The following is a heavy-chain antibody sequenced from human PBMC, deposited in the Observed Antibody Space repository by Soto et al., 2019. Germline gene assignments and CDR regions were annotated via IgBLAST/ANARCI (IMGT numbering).Heavy chain of an antibody. CDR2: ISSSGGST. D-gene: IGHD1-26*01. J-gene: IGHJ4*02. CDR1: GFTFSSYA. CDR3: ATFSGATSYSFDY. V-gene: IGHV3-23*01. Sequence: PGGSLGLSCAAAGFTFSSYAMSWVRQAPGKGLEWVSAISSSGGSTYYADSVKGRFSITRDNSKNTLYLQMNSLRAEDTDVYYCATFSGATSYSFDYWGQGTLVTVSS.